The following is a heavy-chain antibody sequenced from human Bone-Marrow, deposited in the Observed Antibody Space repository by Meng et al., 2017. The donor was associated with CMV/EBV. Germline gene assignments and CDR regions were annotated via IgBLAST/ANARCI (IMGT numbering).Heavy chain of an antibody. CDR2: SRSKAKSFST. CDR1: GFSFSDLY. V-gene: IGHV3-72*01. D-gene: IGHD2-21*01. Sequence: GESLKISCAATGFSFSDLYMDWVRQAPGKGLEWVGRSRSKAKSFSTDYAASVKGRFTISRDDAKSLLYLQMNSLKTEDTAVYYCARDIADRRDASDFWGQGTMVTVSS. CDR3: ARDIADRRDASDF. J-gene: IGHJ3*01.